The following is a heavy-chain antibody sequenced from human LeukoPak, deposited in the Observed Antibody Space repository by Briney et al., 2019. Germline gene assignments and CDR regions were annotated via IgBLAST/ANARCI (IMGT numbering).Heavy chain of an antibody. CDR1: GYTFTSYD. Sequence: GASVKVSCKASGYTFTSYDINWVRQATGQGLEWMGWMNPNSGNTGYAQKFQGRVTITRNTSISTAYMELSSLRSEDTAVYYCARDPGGTGPYYFDYWGQGTLVTVSS. J-gene: IGHJ4*02. D-gene: IGHD1-1*01. CDR2: MNPNSGNT. CDR3: ARDPGGTGPYYFDY. V-gene: IGHV1-8*03.